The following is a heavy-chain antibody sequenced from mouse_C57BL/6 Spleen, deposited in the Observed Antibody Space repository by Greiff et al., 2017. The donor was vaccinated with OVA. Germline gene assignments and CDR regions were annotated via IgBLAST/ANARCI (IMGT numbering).Heavy chain of an antibody. V-gene: IGHV5-4*01. CDR2: ISDGGSYT. Sequence: EVQVVESGGGLVKPGGSLKLSCAASGFTFSSYAMSWVRQTPEKRLEWVATISDGGSYTYYPDNVKGRFTISRDNAKNNLYLQMSHLKSEDTAMYYCARDGIITTVVVYWYFDVWGTGTTVTVSS. CDR3: ARDGIITTVVVYWYFDV. CDR1: GFTFSSYA. J-gene: IGHJ1*03. D-gene: IGHD1-1*01.